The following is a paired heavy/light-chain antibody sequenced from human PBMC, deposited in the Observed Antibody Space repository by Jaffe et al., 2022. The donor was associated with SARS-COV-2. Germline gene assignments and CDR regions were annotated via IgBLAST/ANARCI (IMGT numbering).Light chain of an antibody. V-gene: IGLV8-61*01. J-gene: IGLJ3*02. CDR2: NTS. CDR1: SGSLSTTNY. CDR3: VMSMGSGIWV. Sequence: QTVVTQEPSFSVSPGGTVTLTCALSSGSLSTTNYPSWYQLTPGQAPRTLIYNTSTRSSAVPDRFSGSILGNKAALTITGAQPDDESEYYCVMSMGSGIWVFGGGTKLTVL.
Heavy chain of an antibody. J-gene: IGHJ4*02. D-gene: IGHD1-26*01. V-gene: IGHV4-39*01. CDR2: IYYNVGT. Sequence: HLQLQESGPGLVKPSETLSLTCTVSGGSIRSTSYYWGWIRQPPGKGLEWIGSIYYNVGTYFNPSLKSRVIISIDTSKNQFSLKLTSVTAADTAIYYCARVSRGSYSFFDSWGQGTLVSVSS. CDR1: GGSIRSTSYY. CDR3: ARVSRGSYSFFDS.